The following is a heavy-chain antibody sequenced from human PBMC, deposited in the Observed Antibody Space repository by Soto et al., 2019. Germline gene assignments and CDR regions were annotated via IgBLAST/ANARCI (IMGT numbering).Heavy chain of an antibody. CDR1: GYTFTSYD. V-gene: IGHV1-8*01. J-gene: IGHJ6*03. Sequence: ASVKVSCKASGYTFTSYDINWVRQATGQGLEWMGWMNPNSGNTGYAQKFQGRVTMTRNTSVSTAYMELSSLGSEDTAVYYCARGRKGRDYDFWSGYSLQPYYYYYYYMDVWGKGTTVTVSS. D-gene: IGHD3-3*01. CDR2: MNPNSGNT. CDR3: ARGRKGRDYDFWSGYSLQPYYYYYYYMDV.